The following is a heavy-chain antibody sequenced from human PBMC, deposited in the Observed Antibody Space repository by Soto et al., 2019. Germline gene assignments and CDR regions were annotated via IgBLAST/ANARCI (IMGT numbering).Heavy chain of an antibody. CDR1: GSTFDYYV. Sequence: SVKVSCKASGSTFDYYVIHWVRQAPGQGPEWMGGLIPIIGTANYAQKFQGRVTMTADTSTSTAYMELSSLRSEDTAVYYCARGLSREVLEVVLPPNYAFDIWREGT. CDR3: ARGLSREVLEVVLPPNYAFDI. CDR2: LIPIIGTA. D-gene: IGHD3-3*01. V-gene: IGHV1-69*06. J-gene: IGHJ3*02.